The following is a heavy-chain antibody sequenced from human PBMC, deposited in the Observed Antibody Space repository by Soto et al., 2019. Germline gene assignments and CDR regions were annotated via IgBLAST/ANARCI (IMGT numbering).Heavy chain of an antibody. CDR1: GGSVSSTSYY. Sequence: PSETLSLTCTVSGGSVSSTSYYWTWIRQPPGKGLEWIGYIYHSGSTYYNPSLKSRVTISVDRSKNQFSLKLSSVTAADTAVYYCARGDTMLDGMDVWGQGTKVTVYS. V-gene: IGHV4-30-2*01. J-gene: IGHJ6*02. CDR3: ARGDTMLDGMDV. D-gene: IGHD3-10*01. CDR2: IYHSGST.